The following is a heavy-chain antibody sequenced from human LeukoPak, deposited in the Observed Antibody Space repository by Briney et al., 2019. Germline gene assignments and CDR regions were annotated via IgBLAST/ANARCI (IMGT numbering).Heavy chain of an antibody. V-gene: IGHV6-1*01. CDR2: TYYRSKWYN. Sequence: SQTLSLTCAISGDSVSSNSAAWNWIRQSPSRGLEWLGRTYYRSKWYNDYAVSVKSRININPDTSKNQFSLQLNSVTPEDTAVYYCARETKNPPIAARPLDYYFDYWGQGTLVTVSS. J-gene: IGHJ4*02. D-gene: IGHD6-6*01. CDR3: ARETKNPPIAARPLDYYFDY. CDR1: GDSVSSNSAA.